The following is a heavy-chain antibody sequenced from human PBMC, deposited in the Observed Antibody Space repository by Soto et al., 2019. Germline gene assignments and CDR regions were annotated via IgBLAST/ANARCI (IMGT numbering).Heavy chain of an antibody. D-gene: IGHD3-22*01. V-gene: IGHV3-33*01. CDR1: GFTFSSYG. Sequence: GGSLRLSCAASGFTFSSYGMHWVRQAPGKGLGWVAGIWYDGSNKYYADSVKGRFTISRDNSKNTLYLQMNSLRGDDTAVYYCARENYYDTSGLDYWGQGTLVTVSS. J-gene: IGHJ4*02. CDR2: IWYDGSNK. CDR3: ARENYYDTSGLDY.